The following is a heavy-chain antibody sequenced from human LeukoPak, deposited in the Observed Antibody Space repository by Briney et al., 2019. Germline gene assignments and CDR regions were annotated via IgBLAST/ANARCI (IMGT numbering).Heavy chain of an antibody. Sequence: GSSLRLSCAASGFPFSGSGMHWVRQAPGKGLEWVAVIWYDGSHQYYADSVKGRFTISRDNSKNTLDLQMYSLRVGDTAVYFCAKDKDTPATAHPQRGYFESWGQGTLVTVSS. CDR2: IWYDGSHQ. J-gene: IGHJ4*02. CDR1: GFPFSGSG. D-gene: IGHD2-15*01. CDR3: AKDKDTPATAHPQRGYFES. V-gene: IGHV3-33*06.